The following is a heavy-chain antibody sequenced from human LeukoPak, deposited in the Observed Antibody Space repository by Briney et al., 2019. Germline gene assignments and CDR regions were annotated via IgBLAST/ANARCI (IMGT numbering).Heavy chain of an antibody. D-gene: IGHD4-17*01. V-gene: IGHV3-21*04. CDR3: AKDHMAVTTVRYFDY. J-gene: IGHJ4*02. CDR2: ISSSSSYI. CDR1: GFTFSSYS. Sequence: PGGSLRLSCAASGFTFSSYSMNWVRQAPGKGLEWVSSISSSSSYIYYADSVKGRFTISRDNAKNSLYLQMNSLRAEATAVYYCAKDHMAVTTVRYFDYWGQGTLVTVSS.